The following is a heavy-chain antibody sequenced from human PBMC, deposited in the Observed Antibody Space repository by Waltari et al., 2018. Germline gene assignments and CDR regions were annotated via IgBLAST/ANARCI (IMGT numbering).Heavy chain of an antibody. Sequence: EVNLVESGGGLVHPGGSLRLSCAASGSPFSNYWMTWVRQAPGKGLEWVANIKEDGSEKYYVDSVRGRFTISRDNAISSLYLQMNSLRAEDTALYYCARGQGWFDSWGPGTLVTVSS. V-gene: IGHV3-7*04. CDR1: GSPFSNYW. CDR3: ARGQGWFDS. J-gene: IGHJ5*01. CDR2: IKEDGSEK.